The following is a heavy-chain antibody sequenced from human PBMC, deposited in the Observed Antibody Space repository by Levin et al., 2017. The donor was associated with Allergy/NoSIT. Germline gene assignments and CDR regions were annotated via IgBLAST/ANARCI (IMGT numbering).Heavy chain of an antibody. Sequence: SQTLSLTCTVSGGSISSYYWSWIRQPPGKGLEWIGYIYYSGSTNYNPSLKSRVTISVDTSKNQFSLKLSSVTAADTAVYYCARGDSLFDPFDYWGQGTLVTVSS. CDR1: GGSISSYY. D-gene: IGHD2-21*01. J-gene: IGHJ4*02. V-gene: IGHV4-59*01. CDR3: ARGDSLFDPFDY. CDR2: IYYSGST.